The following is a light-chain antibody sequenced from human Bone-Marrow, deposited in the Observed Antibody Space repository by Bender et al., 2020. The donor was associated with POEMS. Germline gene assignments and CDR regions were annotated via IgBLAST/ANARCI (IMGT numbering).Light chain of an antibody. CDR3: QSYDNGLGGWV. CDR2: DVN. Sequence: QSALTQPRSVSGSPGQSVTISCTGSNSDVGAYNFVSWYQQHPGKAPKLIIYDVNERPSGVPDRFSASKSGNTASLTVTGLQAEDEGDYYCQSYDNGLGGWVFGGGTKLTVL. V-gene: IGLV2-11*01. CDR1: NSDVGAYNF. J-gene: IGLJ3*02.